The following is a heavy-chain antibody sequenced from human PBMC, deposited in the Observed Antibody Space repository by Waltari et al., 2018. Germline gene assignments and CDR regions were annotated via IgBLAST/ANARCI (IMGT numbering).Heavy chain of an antibody. CDR2: ISSSSSTI. Sequence: EVQLVESGGGLVQPGGSLRLSCAASGFTFSSYSMNWVRQAPGKGVWWVLYISSSSSTIYYADSVKGRFTISRDNAKNSLYLQMNSLRAEDTAVYYCARDREDKREDVWGQGTTVTVSS. CDR3: ARDREDKREDV. D-gene: IGHD2-15*01. CDR1: GFTFSSYS. V-gene: IGHV3-48*01. J-gene: IGHJ6*02.